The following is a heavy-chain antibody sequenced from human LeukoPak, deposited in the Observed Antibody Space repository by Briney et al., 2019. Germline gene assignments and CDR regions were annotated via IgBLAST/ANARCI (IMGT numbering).Heavy chain of an antibody. CDR3: ARAYYYDSSGYYPPGY. D-gene: IGHD3-22*01. Sequence: PGGSLRLSCAASGFTFSSYAMHWVRQAPGKGLEWVAVISYDGSNKYYADSVKGRFTNSRDNSKITLYLQMNSLRAEDTAVYYCARAYYYDSSGYYPPGYWGQGTLVTVSS. CDR1: GFTFSSYA. V-gene: IGHV3-30-3*01. CDR2: ISYDGSNK. J-gene: IGHJ4*02.